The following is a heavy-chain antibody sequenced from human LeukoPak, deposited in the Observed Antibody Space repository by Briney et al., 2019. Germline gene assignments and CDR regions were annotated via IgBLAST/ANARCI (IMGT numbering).Heavy chain of an antibody. CDR1: GYSISSRNW. CDR3: ARSSRDGYNLFDY. J-gene: IGHJ4*02. V-gene: IGHV4-28*01. D-gene: IGHD5-24*01. Sequence: SETLSLTCAVSGYSISSRNWWGWIRQPPGKGLEWIGYIYYSGSTNYNPSLKSRVTMSVDTSKNQFSLKLSSLTAVDTAVYYCARSSRDGYNLFDYWGQGTLVTVSS. CDR2: IYYSGST.